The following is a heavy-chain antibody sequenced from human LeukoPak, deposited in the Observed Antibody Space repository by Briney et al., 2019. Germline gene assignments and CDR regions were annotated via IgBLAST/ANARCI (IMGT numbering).Heavy chain of an antibody. V-gene: IGHV4-38-2*01. D-gene: IGHD5-24*01. CDR2: IYHSGST. Sequence: SETLSLTCAVSGYSISSGYYWGWIRQPPGKGLEWIGSIYHSGSTYYNPSLKSRVTISVDTPKNQFSLKLSSVTAADTAVYYCARLGMVGWLHRPFDYWGQGTLVTVSS. CDR1: GYSISSGYY. J-gene: IGHJ4*02. CDR3: ARLGMVGWLHRPFDY.